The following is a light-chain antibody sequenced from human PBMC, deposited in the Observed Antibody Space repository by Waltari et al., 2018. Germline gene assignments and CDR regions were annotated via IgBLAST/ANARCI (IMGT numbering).Light chain of an antibody. V-gene: IGLV4-69*01. Sequence: QLVLTQSPSASASLGASVKLTCTLSSGHSSNIIAWLQQQPEKGPRYLMKVNSDGSHSKGDDIPDRFSGSSSGAERYLTISSVQSEDEADYYCQTWGHGTWVFGGGTTLTIL. J-gene: IGLJ3*02. CDR2: VNSDGSH. CDR1: SGHSSNI. CDR3: QTWGHGTWV.